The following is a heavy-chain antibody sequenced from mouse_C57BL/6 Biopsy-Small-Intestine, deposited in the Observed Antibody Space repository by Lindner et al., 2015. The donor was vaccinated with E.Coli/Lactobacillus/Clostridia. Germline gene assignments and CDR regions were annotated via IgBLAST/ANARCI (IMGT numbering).Heavy chain of an antibody. J-gene: IGHJ2*01. CDR1: GYTFTDYY. D-gene: IGHD2-3*01. CDR2: IYPNNGGN. CDR3: ARDRGGYYGD. Sequence: VQLQESGPELVKPGASVKIPCKASGYTFTDYYMHWVKQSHGKSLEWIGYIYPNNGGNGYNQKFKGKATLTVDQSSSTAYMQLNSLTFEDSAVYYCARDRGGYYGDWGQGTTLTVSS. V-gene: IGHV1-34*01.